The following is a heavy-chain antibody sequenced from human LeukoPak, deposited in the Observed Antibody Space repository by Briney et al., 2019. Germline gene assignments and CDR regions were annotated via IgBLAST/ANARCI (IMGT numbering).Heavy chain of an antibody. Sequence: PSETLSLTCAVYGGSFSGYYWSWIRQPPGKGLEWIGEINHSGSTNYNPSLKSRVTISVDTSKNQFSLKLSSVTAADTAVYYCARGVLKRTRTNRIAPRHNWFDPWGQGTLVTVSS. J-gene: IGHJ5*02. CDR3: ARGVLKRTRTNRIAPRHNWFDP. CDR2: INHSGST. D-gene: IGHD6-13*01. V-gene: IGHV4-34*01. CDR1: GGSFSGYY.